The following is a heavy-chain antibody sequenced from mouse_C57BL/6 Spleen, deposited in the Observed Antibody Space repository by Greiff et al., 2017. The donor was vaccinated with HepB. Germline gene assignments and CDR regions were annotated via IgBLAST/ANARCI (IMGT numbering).Heavy chain of an antibody. V-gene: IGHV1-15*01. J-gene: IGHJ3*01. Sequence: VQLQESGAELVRPGASVTLSCKASGYTFTDYEMHWVKQTPVHGLEWIGAIDPETGGTAYNQKFKGKAILTADKSSSTAYMVLRSLTSEDSAVYYCTRPFYYDYVWFAYWGQGTLVTVSA. D-gene: IGHD2-4*01. CDR2: IDPETGGT. CDR3: TRPFYYDYVWFAY. CDR1: GYTFTDYE.